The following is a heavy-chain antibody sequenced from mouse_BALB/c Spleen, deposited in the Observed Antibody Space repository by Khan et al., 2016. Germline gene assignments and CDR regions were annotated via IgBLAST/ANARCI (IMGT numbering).Heavy chain of an antibody. CDR2: IWAGGST. CDR3: ASILHGSSPYYAMDY. CDR1: GFSLTTYG. Sequence: QVQLKESGPGLVAPSQSLSITCAVSGFSLTTYGVHWVRQPPGKGLEWLGVIWAGGSTNYNSALMSRLIINKDNSKSQVFLKMNSLQTDDTAMYYCASILHGSSPYYAMDYWGQGTSVTVSS. D-gene: IGHD1-1*01. J-gene: IGHJ4*01. V-gene: IGHV2-9*02.